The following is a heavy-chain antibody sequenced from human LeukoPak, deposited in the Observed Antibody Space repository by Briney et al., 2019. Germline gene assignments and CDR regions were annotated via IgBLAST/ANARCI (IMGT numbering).Heavy chain of an antibody. CDR1: GLSLSTSGVG. V-gene: IGHV2-5*02. CDR2: IYWDDGK. CDR3: ALGSGRTFDY. D-gene: IGHD3-10*01. Sequence: SGPTLVKPTQTLTLTCTFSGLSLSTSGVGVGWIRQPPGKALEWLALIYWDDGKRYSSSLKSRLTITKDTSKNQVVLTMTDMDPVDTATYFCALGSGRTFDYWGQGTLVTVSS. J-gene: IGHJ4*02.